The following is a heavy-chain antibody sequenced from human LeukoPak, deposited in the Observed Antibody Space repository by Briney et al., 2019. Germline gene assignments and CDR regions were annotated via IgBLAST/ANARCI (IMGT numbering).Heavy chain of an antibody. J-gene: IGHJ4*02. V-gene: IGHV1-2*02. D-gene: IGHD6-13*01. CDR1: GYTFTGYY. Sequence: GASVTVSCKASGYTFTGYYMHWVRQAPGQGLEWMGWINPNSGGTNYAQKFQGRVTMTRDTSISTAYMELSRLRSDDTAVYYCARDGSYSSSWTYFDYWGQGTLVTVSS. CDR3: ARDGSYSSSWTYFDY. CDR2: INPNSGGT.